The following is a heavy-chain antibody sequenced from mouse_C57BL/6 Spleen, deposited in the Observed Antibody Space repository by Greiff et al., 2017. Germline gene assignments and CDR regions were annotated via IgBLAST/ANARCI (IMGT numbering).Heavy chain of an antibody. CDR2: IYPGDGDT. V-gene: IGHV1-80*01. CDR3: ARDYGSSYENFDV. J-gene: IGHJ1*03. CDR1: GYAFSSYW. Sequence: VQLVESGAELVKPGASVKISCKASGYAFSSYWMNWVKQRPGKGLEWIGQIYPGDGDTNYNGKFKGKATLTADKSSSTAYMQLSSLTSEDSAVYFCARDYGSSYENFDVWGTGTTVTVSS. D-gene: IGHD1-1*01.